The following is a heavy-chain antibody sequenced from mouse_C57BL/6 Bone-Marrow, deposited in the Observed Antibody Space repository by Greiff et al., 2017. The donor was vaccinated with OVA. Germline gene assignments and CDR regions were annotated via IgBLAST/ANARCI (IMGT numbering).Heavy chain of an antibody. Sequence: QVQLQQPGAELVKPGASVKLSCKASGYTFTSYWMHWVKQRPGQGLEWIGMIHPNSGSTNYNEKFKSKATLTVDNSSSTAYMQLSSLTSEDAAVYYCARDSSGYVCFDYWGQGTTLTVSS. V-gene: IGHV1-64*01. CDR2: IHPNSGST. CDR3: ARDSSGYVCFDY. J-gene: IGHJ2*01. D-gene: IGHD3-2*02. CDR1: GYTFTSYW.